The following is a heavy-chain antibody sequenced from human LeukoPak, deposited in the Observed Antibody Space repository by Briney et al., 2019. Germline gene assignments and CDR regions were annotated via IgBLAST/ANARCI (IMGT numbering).Heavy chain of an antibody. D-gene: IGHD1-26*01. J-gene: IGHJ4*02. CDR2: IYPSGST. CDR1: GGSISSYY. Sequence: SETLSLTCTVPGGSISSYYWTWIRQPAGKGLEWIGRIYPSGSTNYNPSLKSRVTMSVDMSKNQFSLKLTSVNAADTAVYYCSTYSGGYAYYAYWGQGTLVTVSS. V-gene: IGHV4-4*07. CDR3: STYSGGYAYYAY.